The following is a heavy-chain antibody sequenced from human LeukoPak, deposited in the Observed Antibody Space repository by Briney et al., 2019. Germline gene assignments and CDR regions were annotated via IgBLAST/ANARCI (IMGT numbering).Heavy chain of an antibody. Sequence: GGSLRLSCAASGFTFSSYWMHWVRQAPGKGLVWVSRINSDGSSTSYADSVKGRFTISRDNARNTLYLQMNSLRAEDTAVYYCARARYYYDSSGYRAVYYFDYWGQGTLVTVSS. V-gene: IGHV3-74*01. D-gene: IGHD3-22*01. J-gene: IGHJ4*02. CDR3: ARARYYYDSSGYRAVYYFDY. CDR2: INSDGSST. CDR1: GFTFSSYW.